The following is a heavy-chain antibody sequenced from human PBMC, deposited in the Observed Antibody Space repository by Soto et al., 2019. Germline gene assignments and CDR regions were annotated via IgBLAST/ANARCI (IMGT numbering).Heavy chain of an antibody. CDR1: GGSIRIYY. CDR2: IYSSGST. D-gene: IGHD6-19*01. Sequence: NPSGTPSLTCTVSGGSIRIYYWSWIRQPHGKGLEWIGYIYSSGSTNYNPSLKSRVTISVDTSKNQFSLKLSSVTAADTAVYYCARGSGWYYYWGQGTLVTVSS. CDR3: ARGSGWYYY. J-gene: IGHJ4*02. V-gene: IGHV4-4*08.